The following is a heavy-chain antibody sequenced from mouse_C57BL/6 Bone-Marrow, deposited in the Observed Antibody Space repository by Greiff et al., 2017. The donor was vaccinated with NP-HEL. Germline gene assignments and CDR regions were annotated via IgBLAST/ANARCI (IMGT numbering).Heavy chain of an antibody. CDR2: INPYNGGT. V-gene: IGHV1-19*01. CDR3: ARERSYWYFDV. Sequence: VQLQQSGPVLVKPGASVKMSCKASGYTFTDYYMNWVKQSHGKSLEWIGVINPYNGGTSYNQKFKGKATLTVDKSSSTAYMELNSLTSEDSAVYYCARERSYWYFDVWGTGTTVTVSS. CDR1: GYTFTDYY. J-gene: IGHJ1*03.